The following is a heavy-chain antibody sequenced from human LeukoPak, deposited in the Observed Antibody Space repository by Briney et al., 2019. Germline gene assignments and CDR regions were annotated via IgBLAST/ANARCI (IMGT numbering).Heavy chain of an antibody. J-gene: IGHJ4*02. D-gene: IGHD3-3*01. CDR1: GFTFSTSW. Sequence: GGSLRLSCAASGFTFSTSWMHWVRQVPGRGLVWVSRINSDGRSTDYADSVKGRFTISRDNTKNTLYLQMNSLRVEDTAVYYCAHTVWSGNYFDYWGQGTLVTVSS. CDR2: INSDGRST. CDR3: AHTVWSGNYFDY. V-gene: IGHV3-74*01.